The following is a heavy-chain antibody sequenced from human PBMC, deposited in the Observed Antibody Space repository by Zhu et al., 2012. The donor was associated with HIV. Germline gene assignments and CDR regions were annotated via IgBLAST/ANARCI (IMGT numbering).Heavy chain of an antibody. CDR2: IYYSGST. D-gene: IGHD6-13*01. CDR3: ARNAAAGTGWFDP. Sequence: QVQLQESGPGLVKPSETLSLTCTVPGGSISSSSYYWGWIRQPPGKGLEWIGSIYYSGSTYYNPSLKSRVTISVDTSKNQFSLKLSSVTAADTAVYYCARNAAAGTGWFDPWGQGTLVTVSS. V-gene: IGHV4-39*01. CDR1: GGSISSSSYY. J-gene: IGHJ5*02.